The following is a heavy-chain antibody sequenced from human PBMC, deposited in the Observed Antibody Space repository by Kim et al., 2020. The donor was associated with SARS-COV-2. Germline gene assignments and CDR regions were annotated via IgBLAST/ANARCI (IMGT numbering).Heavy chain of an antibody. CDR2: ISYDGSNK. D-gene: IGHD6-13*01. J-gene: IGHJ3*02. CDR1: GFTFSSYA. V-gene: IGHV3-30-3*01. Sequence: GGSLRLSCAASGFTFSSYAMHWVRQAPGKGLEWVAVISYDGSNKYYADSVKGRFTISRDNSKNTLYLQMNSLRAEDTAVYYCARDGGAAAAIMGGAFDI. CDR3: ARDGGAAAAIMGGAFDI.